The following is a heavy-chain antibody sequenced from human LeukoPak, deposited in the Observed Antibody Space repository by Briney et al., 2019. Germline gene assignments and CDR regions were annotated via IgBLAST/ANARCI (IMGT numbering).Heavy chain of an antibody. CDR3: ARGGLYDFWSGYYANYYYYMDV. Sequence: GGSLRLSCAASGFTFSSYGMHWVRQAPGKGLEWVAVISYDGSNKYYADSVKGRFTISRDNSKNTLYLQMNSLRAEDTAVYYCARGGLYDFWSGYYANYYYYMDVWGKGTTVTVSS. J-gene: IGHJ6*03. D-gene: IGHD3-3*01. CDR2: ISYDGSNK. CDR1: GFTFSSYG. V-gene: IGHV3-30*19.